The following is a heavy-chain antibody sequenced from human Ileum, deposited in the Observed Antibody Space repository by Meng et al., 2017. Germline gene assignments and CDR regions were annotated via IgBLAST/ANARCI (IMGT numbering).Heavy chain of an antibody. CDR2: IYPGGSI. Sequence: QLQLKHPGPVSVNPSGTLSLTCAVSGGPINVYVCGSWVRQAPGKGLEWIGEIYPGGSINYNPSLKSRVTISADTSKNQFSLSLDSVTAADTAVYYCVRNDYCSGGTCYPHLDYWGQGTLVTVSS. CDR3: VRNDYCSGGTCYPHLDY. V-gene: IGHV4-4*02. CDR1: GGPINVYVC. D-gene: IGHD2-15*01. J-gene: IGHJ4*02.